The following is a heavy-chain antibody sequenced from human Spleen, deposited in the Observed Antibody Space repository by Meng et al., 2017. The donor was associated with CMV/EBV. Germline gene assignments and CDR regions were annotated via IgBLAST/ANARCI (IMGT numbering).Heavy chain of an antibody. CDR3: ARGGASGGNNPFDL. CDR2: IHYSGST. CDR1: GGSFSGYY. V-gene: IGHV4-59*01. Sequence: SETLSFTCSVSGGSFSGYYWSWIRQPPGKGLEWIGNIHYSGSTNYNPSLNSRVTISPDTSKNQFSLKVRSVTAADTAVYYCARGGASGGNNPFDLWGPGTMVTVSS. D-gene: IGHD1-26*01. J-gene: IGHJ3*01.